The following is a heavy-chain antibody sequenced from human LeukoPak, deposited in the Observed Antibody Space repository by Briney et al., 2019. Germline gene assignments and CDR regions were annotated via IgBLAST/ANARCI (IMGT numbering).Heavy chain of an antibody. CDR3: ARVKGSYFDY. D-gene: IGHD2-15*01. Sequence: PGGSLRLSCAASGFPLSSYSINWFRRAPGKGLEWVAYISASGSNIYYVDSVKSRFAVSRDNPKSSLFLQMNSPRAEDTAVYYCARVKGSYFDYWGQGALVTVSS. V-gene: IGHV3-48*01. J-gene: IGHJ4*02. CDR2: ISASGSNI. CDR1: GFPLSSYS.